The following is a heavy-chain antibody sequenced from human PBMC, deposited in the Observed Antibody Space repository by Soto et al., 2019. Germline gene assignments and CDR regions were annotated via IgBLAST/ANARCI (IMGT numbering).Heavy chain of an antibody. CDR3: AREGKGHGDYGAYAFDG. D-gene: IGHD4-17*01. CDR2: VWYDGSNS. J-gene: IGHJ3*01. CDR1: GFIFNNYA. Sequence: QVQLVESGGGVVQPGKSLRLSCEASGFIFNNYALTWVRQAPGKGPEWVAVVWYDGSNSFHADSVKGRFTISRDDSKNSLYLQMNSLRVDDTAVSYCAREGKGHGDYGAYAFDGWGQGTMVTVSS. V-gene: IGHV3-33*01.